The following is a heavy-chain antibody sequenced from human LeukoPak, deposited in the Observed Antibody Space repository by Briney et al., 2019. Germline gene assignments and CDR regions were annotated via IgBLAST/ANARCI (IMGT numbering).Heavy chain of an antibody. J-gene: IGHJ4*02. D-gene: IGHD5-24*01. CDR3: AREMAATETLDY. Sequence: GGSLRLSCAASGFNFNTYVMHWVSQAPGKGLEWVAVISYDGSNIYYADSVKGRFTISRDNSKNTLFLQMSSLRAEDTAVYYCAREMAATETLDYWGQGTLVTVSS. CDR2: ISYDGSNI. V-gene: IGHV3-30-3*01. CDR1: GFNFNTYV.